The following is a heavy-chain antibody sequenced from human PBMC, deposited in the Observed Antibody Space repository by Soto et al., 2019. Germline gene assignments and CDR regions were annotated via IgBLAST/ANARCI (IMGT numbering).Heavy chain of an antibody. D-gene: IGHD5-12*01. CDR2: TYYRSKWYN. CDR3: ARAEGYSGYESLGKVDGRTNWFDP. J-gene: IGHJ5*02. CDR1: GDSVSSNSAA. V-gene: IGHV6-1*01. Sequence: SQTLSLTCAISGDSVSSNSAAWNWIRQSPSRGLEWLGRTYYRSKWYNDYAVSVKSRITINPDTSKNQFSLQLNSVTPEDTAVYYCARAEGYSGYESLGKVDGRTNWFDPWGQGTLVTVSS.